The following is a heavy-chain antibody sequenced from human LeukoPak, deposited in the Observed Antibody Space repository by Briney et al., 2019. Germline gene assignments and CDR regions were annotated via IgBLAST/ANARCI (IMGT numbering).Heavy chain of an antibody. Sequence: GGSLRLSCAASGFTFSGSAMHWVRQASGKGLEWVGRFRSKANSYATAYAASVKGRFTISRDDSKNTAYLQMNSLKTEDTAVYYCTSLGDGYNYIDIWGQGTMVTVSS. CDR1: GFTFSGSA. J-gene: IGHJ3*02. CDR2: FRSKANSYAT. CDR3: TSLGDGYNYIDI. V-gene: IGHV3-73*01. D-gene: IGHD5-24*01.